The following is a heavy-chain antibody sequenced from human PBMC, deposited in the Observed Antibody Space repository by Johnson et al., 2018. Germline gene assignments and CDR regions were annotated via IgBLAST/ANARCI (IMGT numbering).Heavy chain of an antibody. CDR3: AKDKVTGGTYSEPRGSYYYYYYMDV. Sequence: EVQLVESGGGLVQPGRSLRLSCAASGFTFDDYAMHWVRQAPGKGLEWVSGISWNRGTIAYADSVKGRFTISRDHAKNSLYLQMNSLRAEDTALYYCAKDKVTGGTYSEPRGSYYYYYYMDVWGQGTTVKVSS. CDR2: ISWNRGTI. CDR1: GFTFDDYA. J-gene: IGHJ6*03. V-gene: IGHV3-9*01. D-gene: IGHD1-26*01.